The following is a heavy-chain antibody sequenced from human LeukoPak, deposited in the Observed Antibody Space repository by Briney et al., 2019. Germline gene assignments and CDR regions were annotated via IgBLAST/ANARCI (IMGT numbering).Heavy chain of an antibody. Sequence: PGGSLRLSCAASGFTFSSYSMNWVRQAPGKGLEWVSSISSSSSYIYYADSVKGRFTISRDNAKNLLYLQMNSLRAEDTAVYYCARGPYYYDSSGYNPTYWGQGTLVTVSS. CDR1: GFTFSSYS. CDR3: ARGPYYYDSSGYNPTY. V-gene: IGHV3-21*01. J-gene: IGHJ4*02. D-gene: IGHD3-22*01. CDR2: ISSSSSYI.